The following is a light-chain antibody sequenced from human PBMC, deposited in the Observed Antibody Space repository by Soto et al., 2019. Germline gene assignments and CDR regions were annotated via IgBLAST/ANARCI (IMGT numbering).Light chain of an antibody. CDR3: QQYSSPPLT. CDR2: GAS. CDR1: QSVSSSY. J-gene: IGKJ1*01. Sequence: EIVLTQSPGTLSLSPGERATLSCRASQSVSSSYLAWYQQKPGQAPRPLIYGASSRAIGIPNRFSGSGSGKDFLLTISRLEPEDFAVYYCQQYSSPPLTFGQGTKVEIK. V-gene: IGKV3-20*01.